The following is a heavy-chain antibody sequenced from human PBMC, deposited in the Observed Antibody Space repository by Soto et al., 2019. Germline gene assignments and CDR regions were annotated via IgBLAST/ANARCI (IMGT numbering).Heavy chain of an antibody. CDR3: ARASKYNWNDAAFDP. CDR2: SIPIFGTA. CDR1: GGTFSSYA. J-gene: IGHJ5*02. V-gene: IGHV1-69*12. Sequence: QVQLVQSGAEVKKPGSSVKVSCKASGGTFSSYATSWVRQAPGQGLEWMGGSIPIFGTANYAQKFQGRVTITADESTSTAYMELSSLRSEDTAVYYCARASKYNWNDAAFDPWGQGTLVTVSS. D-gene: IGHD1-1*01.